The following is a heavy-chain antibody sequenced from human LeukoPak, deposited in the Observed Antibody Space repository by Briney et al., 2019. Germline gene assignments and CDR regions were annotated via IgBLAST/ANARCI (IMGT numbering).Heavy chain of an antibody. D-gene: IGHD3-22*01. Sequence: GESLKISCKGSGYSFTSYWIGWVRQMPGKGLEWMGIIYPGDSDTRYSPSFQGQVTISADKSISTAYLQWSSLKASDTAMYCCATRTYYYDSSGSETDAFDIWGQGTMVTVSS. J-gene: IGHJ3*02. CDR3: ATRTYYYDSSGSETDAFDI. V-gene: IGHV5-51*01. CDR2: IYPGDSDT. CDR1: GYSFTSYW.